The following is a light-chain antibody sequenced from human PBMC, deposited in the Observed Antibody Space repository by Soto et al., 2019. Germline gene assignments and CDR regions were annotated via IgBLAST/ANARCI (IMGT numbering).Light chain of an antibody. J-gene: IGKJ3*01. CDR2: YAS. CDR3: QQFNNYPIT. Sequence: AIQLTQSPSSLSASVGDRVTITCRASEGISSALAWYQQKPGKAPKLLIYYASSLESGIPSRFSGSGSGTDFTLTISSLQPEDFATYYCQQFNNYPITFGPGTKVVIK. CDR1: EGISSA. V-gene: IGKV1D-13*01.